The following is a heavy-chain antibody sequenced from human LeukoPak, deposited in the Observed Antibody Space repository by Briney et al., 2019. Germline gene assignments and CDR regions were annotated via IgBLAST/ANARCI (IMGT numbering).Heavy chain of an antibody. CDR2: IYYSGST. D-gene: IGHD3-9*01. CDR3: AVLRYFDWAFDY. V-gene: IGHV4-61*01. J-gene: IGHJ4*02. Sequence: SETLSLTCTVSGGSVSSGSYYWSWIRQPPGKGLEWIGYIYYSGSTNYNPSLKSQVTISVDTSKNQFSLKLSSVTAADTAVYYCAVLRYFDWAFDYWGQGTLVTVSS. CDR1: GGSVSSGSYY.